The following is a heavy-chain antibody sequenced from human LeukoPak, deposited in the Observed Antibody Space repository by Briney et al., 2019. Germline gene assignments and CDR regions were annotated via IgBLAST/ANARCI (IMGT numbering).Heavy chain of an antibody. D-gene: IGHD6-25*01. CDR2: IYTTGTT. V-gene: IGHV4-4*07. CDR1: NASVNSYF. CDR3: GRQGYTAAYHFFDY. Sequence: PSETLSLTCTVSNASVNSYFWGWVRQPAGKGLEWLGRIYTTGTTYYNPSPKSRLTLSIETSKSQFSLTLRSATAADTAVYFCGRQGYTAAYHFFDYWSRGTLVTVSS. J-gene: IGHJ4*02.